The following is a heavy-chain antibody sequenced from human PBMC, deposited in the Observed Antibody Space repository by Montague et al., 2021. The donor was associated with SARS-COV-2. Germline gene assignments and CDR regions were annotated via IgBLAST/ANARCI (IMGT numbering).Heavy chain of an antibody. CDR1: GFTFSSYA. V-gene: IGHV3-30*04. CDR2: ISYDGSNK. CDR3: ARDLGSYYGMDV. Sequence: SLRLSCAASGFTFSSYAMHWVRQAPGKGLEWVAVISYDGSNKYYADSVKGRFTISRDNSKNTLYLQMNSLRAEDTAVNYCARDLGSYYGMDVWGQGTTVTVSS. J-gene: IGHJ6*02.